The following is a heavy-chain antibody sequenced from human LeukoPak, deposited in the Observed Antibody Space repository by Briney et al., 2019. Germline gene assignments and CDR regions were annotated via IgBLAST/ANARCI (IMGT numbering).Heavy chain of an antibody. V-gene: IGHV1-18*01. Sequence: GASVKVSCTSSGYTFTSYGISWVRQAPGQGLEWMGWISAYNGNTNYAQKLQGRVTMTTDTSTSTAYMELRSLRSDDTAVYYCARVGRDFNWNRPQYYFDYWGQGTLVTVSS. CDR3: ARVGRDFNWNRPQYYFDY. CDR2: ISAYNGNT. D-gene: IGHD1-20*01. CDR1: GYTFTSYG. J-gene: IGHJ4*02.